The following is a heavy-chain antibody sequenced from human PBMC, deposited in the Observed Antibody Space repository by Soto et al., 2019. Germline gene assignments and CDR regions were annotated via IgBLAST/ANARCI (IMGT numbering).Heavy chain of an antibody. V-gene: IGHV1-3*01. CDR1: GYTLTRDV. CDR3: KRATRHYYDRPYFDF. CDR2: INAGNGNT. J-gene: IGHJ4*02. D-gene: IGHD3-22*01. Sequence: ASVKVSCKASGYTLTRDVISWVRQAHEQGLEWMGWINAGNGNTKYSQKFQGRVTITRDTSASTAYMELSSLRSEDMAFYHCKRATRHYYDRPYFDFWGQGTLVSVSS.